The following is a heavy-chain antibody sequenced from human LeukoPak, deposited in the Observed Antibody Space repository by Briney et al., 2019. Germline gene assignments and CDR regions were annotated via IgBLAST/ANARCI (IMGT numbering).Heavy chain of an antibody. D-gene: IGHD3-3*01. Sequence: PGGSLRLSCVASGFSFSSYDMHWVRQAPGKGLEWVSFIRYDGSNKYYADSVKGRFTISRDNSRNTLYLQMNSLRAEDTAVYYCVRESGYSFDYWGQGGLVTVSS. CDR1: GFSFSSYD. CDR2: IRYDGSNK. CDR3: VRESGYSFDY. V-gene: IGHV3-30*02. J-gene: IGHJ4*02.